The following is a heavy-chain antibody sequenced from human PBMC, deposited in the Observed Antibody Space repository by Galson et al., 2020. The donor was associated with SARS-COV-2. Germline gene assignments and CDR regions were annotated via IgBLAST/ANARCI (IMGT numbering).Heavy chain of an antibody. J-gene: IGHJ6*02. Sequence: SETLSLTCAVYGGSFSGYYWSWIRQPPGKGLEWIGEINHSGSTNYNPSLKSRVTISVDTSKNQFSLKLRSVTAADTAVYYCARGSVAGTPLGVDYYYGMDVWGQGSTVTVSS. CDR1: GGSFSGYY. CDR2: INHSGST. CDR3: ARGSVAGTPLGVDYYYGMDV. V-gene: IGHV4-34*01. D-gene: IGHD6-19*01.